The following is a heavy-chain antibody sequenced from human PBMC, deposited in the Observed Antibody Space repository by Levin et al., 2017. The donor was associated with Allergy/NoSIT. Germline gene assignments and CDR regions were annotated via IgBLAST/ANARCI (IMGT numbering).Heavy chain of an antibody. J-gene: IGHJ4*02. CDR2: VNYMGST. CDR1: GASISDYY. CDR3: VGASSDVCTGGKCKSFYFQH. V-gene: IGHV4-59*01. D-gene: IGHD2-8*02. Sequence: SETLSLTCTVSGASISDYYWNWIRLPPGKGLEWIGYVNYMGSTDYNASLKSRVTISVHTSKNFFSLDLRSVTAADTAVYYCVGASSDVCTGGKCKSFYFQHWAQGSLVTVSS.